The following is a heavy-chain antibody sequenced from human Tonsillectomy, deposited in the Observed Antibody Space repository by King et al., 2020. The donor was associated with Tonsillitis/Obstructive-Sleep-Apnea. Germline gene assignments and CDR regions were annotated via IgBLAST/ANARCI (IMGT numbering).Heavy chain of an antibody. J-gene: IGHJ4*02. CDR2: VWYDGTNK. Sequence: QLVQSGGGVVQPGRSLRLSCAASGFTFTSYVIHWVRQAPGKGLELVAVVWYDGTNKYYADSVKGRFTISRDNSKNTLYLQMSSLRAEDTAVYYCARDHGGYESLFFDYWGQGTLVTVSS. V-gene: IGHV3-33*01. D-gene: IGHD5-12*01. CDR3: ARDHGGYESLFFDY. CDR1: GFTFTSYV.